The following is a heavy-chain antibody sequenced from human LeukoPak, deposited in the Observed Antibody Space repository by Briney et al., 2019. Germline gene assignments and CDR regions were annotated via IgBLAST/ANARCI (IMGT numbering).Heavy chain of an antibody. CDR3: ARREDYYDSSGYSFDY. CDR1: GGTFISYA. CDR2: INPNSGGT. J-gene: IGHJ4*02. V-gene: IGHV1-2*04. Sequence: SVKVSCKASGGTFISYAISWVRQAPGQGLEWMGWINPNSGGTNYAQKFQGWVTMTRDTSISTAYMELSRLRSDDTAVYYCARREDYYDSSGYSFDYWGQGSLVTVSS. D-gene: IGHD3-22*01.